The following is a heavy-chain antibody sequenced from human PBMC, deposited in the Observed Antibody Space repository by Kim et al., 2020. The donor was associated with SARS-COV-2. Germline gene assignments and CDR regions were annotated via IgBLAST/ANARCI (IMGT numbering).Heavy chain of an antibody. CDR2: IWYDGSNK. Sequence: GGSLRLSCAASGFTFSSYGMHWVRQAPGKGLEWVAVIWYDGSNKYYADSVKGRFTISRDNSKNTLYLQMNSLRAEDTAVYYCARGTYYDFWSGYYFQNPNLDYWGQGTLVTVSS. CDR1: GFTFSSYG. CDR3: ARGTYYDFWSGYYFQNPNLDY. J-gene: IGHJ4*02. D-gene: IGHD3-3*01. V-gene: IGHV3-33*01.